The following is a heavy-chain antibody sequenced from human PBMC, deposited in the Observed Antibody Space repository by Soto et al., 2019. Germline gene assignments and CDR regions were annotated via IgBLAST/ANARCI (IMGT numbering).Heavy chain of an antibody. J-gene: IGHJ4*02. Sequence: EVQLLESGGGLVQPGGSLRLSCAASEFSFSSYAMSWVRQAPVKGMEWVSAISGSGGSTYYADSVKGRFTISRDNSKNTLYLQMNSLRAEDTAVSFCAKEGARGYSYGYYFDYWGQGTLVTVSS. V-gene: IGHV3-23*01. D-gene: IGHD5-18*01. CDR2: ISGSGGST. CDR1: EFSFSSYA. CDR3: AKEGARGYSYGYYFDY.